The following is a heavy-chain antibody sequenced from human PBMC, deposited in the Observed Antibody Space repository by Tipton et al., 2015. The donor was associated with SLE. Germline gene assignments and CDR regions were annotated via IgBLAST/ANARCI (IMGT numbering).Heavy chain of an antibody. V-gene: IGHV4-59*01. J-gene: IGHJ5*02. CDR1: GGSISSYY. D-gene: IGHD3-22*01. CDR3: ARGVMTNYYDSSGYYWFDP. Sequence: TLSLTCTVSGGSISSYYWSWIRQPPGKGLEWIGYTYYSGSTNYNPSLKSRVTISVDTSKNQFSLKLSSVTAADTAVYYCARGVMTNYYDSSGYYWFDPWDQGTLVTVSS. CDR2: TYYSGST.